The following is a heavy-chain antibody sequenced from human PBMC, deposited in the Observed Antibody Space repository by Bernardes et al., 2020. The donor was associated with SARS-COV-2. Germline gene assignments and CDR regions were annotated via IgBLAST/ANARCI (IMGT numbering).Heavy chain of an antibody. D-gene: IGHD1-26*01. J-gene: IGHJ6*02. CDR3: ARWESTYYYYFGMDV. CDR1: GYTFTGYY. Sequence: ASVKVSCKASGYTFTGYYMHWMRQAPGQRLEWMGWIDPSSGGTNYAQKFQGRVTMTRDTSISTAYMELRSLRSDDTAIYYCARWESTYYYYFGMDVWGHGTTVTVSS. CDR2: IDPSSGGT. V-gene: IGHV1-2*02.